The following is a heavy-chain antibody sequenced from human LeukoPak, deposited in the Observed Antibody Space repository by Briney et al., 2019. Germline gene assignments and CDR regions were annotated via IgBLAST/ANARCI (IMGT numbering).Heavy chain of an antibody. CDR1: GLTFSNYW. Sequence: GGSLRLSCVASGLTFSNYWMHWVRQAPGKGLVWVSGINTDGRSTVYADSVKGRFTISRDNAKNTLYLQMNSPRIEDTGVYYCVVDCQYNNPWGRGSLVTVSS. J-gene: IGHJ5*02. CDR2: INTDGRST. D-gene: IGHD3/OR15-3a*01. V-gene: IGHV3-74*01. CDR3: VVDCQYNNP.